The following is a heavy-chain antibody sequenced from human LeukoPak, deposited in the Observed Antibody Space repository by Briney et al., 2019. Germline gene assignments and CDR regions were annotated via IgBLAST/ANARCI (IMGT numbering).Heavy chain of an antibody. CDR2: ISGGNNAI. V-gene: IGHV3-48*03. J-gene: IGHJ3*02. CDR3: ATETEYSNYDAFDI. CDR1: GFXFTKYE. D-gene: IGHD4-11*01. Sequence: GGSLRLSCAASGFXFTKYEMNWVRQAPGKGLEWISYISGGNNAIYYADSVKGRFTISRDNGKNSLYLHMSSLRADDTAIYYCATETEYSNYDAFDIWGQGTMVTVSS.